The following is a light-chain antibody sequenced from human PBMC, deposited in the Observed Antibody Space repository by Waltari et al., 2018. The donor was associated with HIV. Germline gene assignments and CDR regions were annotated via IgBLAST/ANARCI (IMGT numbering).Light chain of an antibody. CDR2: DAS. Sequence: QSALTQPASMSGSPGPSITISCHRLARHTDSFYSLSWYRPHPGKAPKLVIYDASRRPAGISSRFSGSQSGNTAFLTISGLQAEDEADFYCSSISGGTLVFGGGTTVTVL. V-gene: IGLV2-14*01. CDR1: ARHTDSFYS. CDR3: SSISGGTLV. J-gene: IGLJ1*01.